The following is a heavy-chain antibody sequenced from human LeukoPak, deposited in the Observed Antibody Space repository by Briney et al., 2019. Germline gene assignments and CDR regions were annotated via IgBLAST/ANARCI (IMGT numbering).Heavy chain of an antibody. CDR2: IKQDGSEK. D-gene: IGHD5-18*01. Sequence: PGGSLRLSCAASGFTFSSYGMHWVRQAPGKGLEWVANIKQDGSEKYYVDSVKGRFTISRDNAKNSLYLQMNSLRAEDTAVYYCARDSPNVDTAMVFDYWGQGTLVTVSS. V-gene: IGHV3-7*01. CDR1: GFTFSSYG. J-gene: IGHJ4*02. CDR3: ARDSPNVDTAMVFDY.